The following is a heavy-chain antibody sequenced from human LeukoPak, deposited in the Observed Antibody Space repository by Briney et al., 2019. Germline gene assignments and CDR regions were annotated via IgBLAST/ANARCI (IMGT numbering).Heavy chain of an antibody. CDR1: GYTFTGYY. CDR2: ISAYNGNT. V-gene: IGHV1-18*04. D-gene: IGHD6-6*01. CDR3: ARVLAVSMAALAGAFDY. Sequence: ASVKVSCKASGYTFTGYYMHWVRQAPGQGLEWMGWISAYNGNTNYAQKLQGRVTMTTDTSTSTAYMELSRLRSDDTAVYYCARVLAVSMAALAGAFDYWGQGTLVTVSS. J-gene: IGHJ4*02.